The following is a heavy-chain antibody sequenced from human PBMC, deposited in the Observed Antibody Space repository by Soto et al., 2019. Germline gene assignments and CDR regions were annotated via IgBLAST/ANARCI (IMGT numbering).Heavy chain of an antibody. CDR2: ISYDGSNK. J-gene: IGHJ4*02. Sequence: GGSLRLSCAASGFTFSSYAMHWVRQAPGKGLEWVAVISYDGSNKYYADSVKGRFTISRDNSKNTLYLQMNSLRAEDTAVYYCARVGGDYSSSSDFDYWGQGTLVTVSS. CDR3: ARVGGDYSSSSDFDY. D-gene: IGHD6-6*01. V-gene: IGHV3-30-3*01. CDR1: GFTFSSYA.